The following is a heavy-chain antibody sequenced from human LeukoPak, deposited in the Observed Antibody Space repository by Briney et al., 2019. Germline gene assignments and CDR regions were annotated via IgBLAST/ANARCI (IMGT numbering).Heavy chain of an antibody. CDR3: ARDGRSSSWPHYFDY. V-gene: IGHV1-18*01. J-gene: IGHJ4*02. Sequence: ASVKVSCKASGYTFTSFGITWVRRAPGQGLEWMGWISTYNGNTNYAQKLQGRVTMTTDTSTSTAYKELRSLRSDDTAVYYCARDGRSSSWPHYFDYWGQGTLVTVSS. CDR1: GYTFTSFG. CDR2: ISTYNGNT. D-gene: IGHD6-13*01.